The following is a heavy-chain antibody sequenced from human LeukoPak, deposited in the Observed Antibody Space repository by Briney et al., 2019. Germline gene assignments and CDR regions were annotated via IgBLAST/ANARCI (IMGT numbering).Heavy chain of an antibody. CDR2: IYYSGST. V-gene: IGHV4-59*01. Sequence: SETLSLTCTVSGGSISSYYWSWIRQPPGKGLEWIGYIYYSGSTNYNPSLKSRVTISVDTSKNQFSLKLSSVTAADTAVYYCARVGAPHIFYFDYWGQGTLVIVSS. CDR3: ARVGAPHIFYFDY. CDR1: GGSISSYY. J-gene: IGHJ4*02.